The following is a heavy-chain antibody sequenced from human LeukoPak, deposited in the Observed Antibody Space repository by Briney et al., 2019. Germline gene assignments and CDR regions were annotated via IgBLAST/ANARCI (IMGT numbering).Heavy chain of an antibody. CDR3: ARSSSSPYYFDY. D-gene: IGHD6-6*01. Sequence: PSETLSLTCTVSGGSMSSSSYYGGWIRQPPGKGLEWFGSIYYSGITYYNPSLKSRVTISEDTSKNQFSLKLSSVTAADTAVYYCARSSSSPYYFDYWGQGTLVTVSS. J-gene: IGHJ4*02. V-gene: IGHV4-39*01. CDR1: GGSMSSSSYY. CDR2: IYYSGIT.